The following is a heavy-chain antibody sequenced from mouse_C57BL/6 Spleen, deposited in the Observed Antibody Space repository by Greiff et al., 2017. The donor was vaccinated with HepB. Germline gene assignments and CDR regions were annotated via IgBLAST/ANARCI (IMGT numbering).Heavy chain of an antibody. CDR3: ARGGSSYDFDY. CDR2: INPGSGGT. J-gene: IGHJ2*01. V-gene: IGHV1-54*01. Sequence: QVQLQQSGAELVRPGTSVKVSCKASGYAFTNYLIEWVKQRPGQGLEWIGVINPGSGGTNYNEKFKGKATLTADKSSSTAYMKLSSLTSEDSAVYFCARGGSSYDFDYWGQGTTLTVSS. CDR1: GYAFTNYL. D-gene: IGHD1-1*01.